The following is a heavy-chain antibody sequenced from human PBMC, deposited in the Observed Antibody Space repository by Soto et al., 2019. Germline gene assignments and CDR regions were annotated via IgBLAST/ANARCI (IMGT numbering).Heavy chain of an antibody. CDR1: GAPMSAFY. D-gene: IGHD5-12*01. CDR3: ARRRDGYTGVWFDP. J-gene: IGHJ5*02. V-gene: IGHV4-59*01. CDR2: VYYSGST. Sequence: PSETLSLTCTVSGAPMSAFYWSWVRQPPGKGLEWIGHVYYSGSTNYNPSLKSRVTISLDTSKNQFSLNLTSVTAADTAMYYCARRRDGYTGVWFDPWGKGTLVTVSS.